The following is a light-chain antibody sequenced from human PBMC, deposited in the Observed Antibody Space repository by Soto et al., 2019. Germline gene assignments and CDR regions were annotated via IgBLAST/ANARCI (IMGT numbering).Light chain of an antibody. V-gene: IGLV2-8*01. Sequence: QSALTQPPSASGSPGQSVTISCTGTSSDVGGYNYVSWYQQHPDKAPKLIIYEVSKRPSGVPDRFSGSKSGNTASLTVSGLQAEDEADYYCSSYGGYNNVIFGGRTKLTVL. CDR3: SSYGGYNNVI. J-gene: IGLJ2*01. CDR1: SSDVGGYNY. CDR2: EVS.